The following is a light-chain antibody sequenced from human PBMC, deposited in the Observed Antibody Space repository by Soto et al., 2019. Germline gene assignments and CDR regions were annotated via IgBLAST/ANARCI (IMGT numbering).Light chain of an antibody. CDR2: DAS. CDR3: QQYNNFWT. V-gene: IGKV3-11*01. CDR1: QSVSSY. Sequence: PGERATLSCRASQSVSSYLAWYQQKPGQSPRLLIYDASNRATGIPARFSGSGSGTDFTLTISSLEPEDFAIYYCQQYNNFWTFGQGTKVDIK. J-gene: IGKJ1*01.